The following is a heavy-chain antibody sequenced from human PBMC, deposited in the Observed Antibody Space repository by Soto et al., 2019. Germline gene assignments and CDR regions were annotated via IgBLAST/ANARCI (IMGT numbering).Heavy chain of an antibody. D-gene: IGHD3-10*01. J-gene: IGHJ4*02. V-gene: IGHV4-59*01. CDR2: IYYSGST. CDR3: ARGRWFGELVDY. CDR1: GGSISSYY. Sequence: AETLSLTCTVSGGSISSYYCSWIRQPPGKGLEWIGYIYYSGSTNYNPSLKSRVTISVDTSKNQFSLKLSSVTAADTAVYYCARGRWFGELVDYWGQGTLVTVSS.